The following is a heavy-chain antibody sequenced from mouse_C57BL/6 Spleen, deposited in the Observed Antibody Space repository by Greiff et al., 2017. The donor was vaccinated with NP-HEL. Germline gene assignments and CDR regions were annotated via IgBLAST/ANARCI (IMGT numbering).Heavy chain of an antibody. CDR1: GFSLTSYG. V-gene: IGHV2-2*01. D-gene: IGHD2-3*01. Sequence: QVQLKESGPGLVQPSQSLSITCTVSGFSLTSYGVHWVRQSPGKGLEWLGVIWGGGSTDYNAAFISRLGISKDNSKSQVFFKMNSLQADDTAIYYCARNDDGYYPHWYFDVWGTGTTVTVSS. J-gene: IGHJ1*03. CDR3: ARNDDGYYPHWYFDV. CDR2: IWGGGST.